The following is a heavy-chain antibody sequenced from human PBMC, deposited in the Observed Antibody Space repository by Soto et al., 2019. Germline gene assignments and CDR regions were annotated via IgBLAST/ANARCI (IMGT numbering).Heavy chain of an antibody. J-gene: IGHJ4*02. CDR1: GFTFSSYA. Sequence: GGSLRLSCADSGFTFSSYAMSWVRQAPGKGLEWVSAISGSGGSTYYADSVKGRFTISRDNSKNTLYLQMNSLRAEDTAVYYCASTPHPYDYVWGSYPDWGQGTLVTVSS. V-gene: IGHV3-23*01. CDR3: ASTPHPYDYVWGSYPD. D-gene: IGHD3-16*01. CDR2: ISGSGGST.